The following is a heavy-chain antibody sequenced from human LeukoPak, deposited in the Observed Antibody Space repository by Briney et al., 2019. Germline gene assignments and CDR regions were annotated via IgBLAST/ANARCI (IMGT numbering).Heavy chain of an antibody. V-gene: IGHV4-34*01. CDR1: GGSFSGYY. Sequence: SETLSLTCAVYGGSFSGYYWSWIRQPPGKGLEWIGEINHSGSTNYNPSLKSRVTISVDTSKNQFSLKLSSVTAADTAVYYCARGITDFWSGYKGRWFDPWGQGTLVTVS. J-gene: IGHJ5*02. CDR3: ARGITDFWSGYKGRWFDP. D-gene: IGHD3-3*01. CDR2: INHSGST.